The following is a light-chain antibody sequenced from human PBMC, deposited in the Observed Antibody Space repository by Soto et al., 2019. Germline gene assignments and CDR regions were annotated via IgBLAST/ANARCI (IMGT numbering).Light chain of an antibody. Sequence: EIVLTQSPGTLSLSPGERATLSCRASQSVTSNYLTWYQQKPGQAPRLLIFGASIRATGIPDRFSGSGSGTDFTLTISRLEPEDFAVYHCQQYVSSPTTFGQGTKVEIK. CDR1: QSVTSNY. V-gene: IGKV3-20*01. CDR2: GAS. CDR3: QQYVSSPTT. J-gene: IGKJ1*01.